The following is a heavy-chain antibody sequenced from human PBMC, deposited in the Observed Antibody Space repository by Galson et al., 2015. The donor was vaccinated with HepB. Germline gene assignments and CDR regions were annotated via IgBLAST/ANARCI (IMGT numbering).Heavy chain of an antibody. CDR3: AKDLWIVVVPAAPDAFDI. J-gene: IGHJ3*02. D-gene: IGHD2-2*01. V-gene: IGHV3-30*04. CDR2: ISYDGSNK. CDR1: GFTFSSYA. Sequence: SLRLSCAASGFTFSSYAMHWVRQAPGKGLEWVAVISYDGSNKYYADSVKGRFTISRDNSKNTLYLQMNSLRAEDTAVYYCAKDLWIVVVPAAPDAFDIWGQGTMVTVSS.